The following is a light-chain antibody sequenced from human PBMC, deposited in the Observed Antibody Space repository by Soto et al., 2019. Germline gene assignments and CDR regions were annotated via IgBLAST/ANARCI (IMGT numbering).Light chain of an antibody. Sequence: DIQMTQSPSSLSASVGDRVTITCRASQSISSYLNWYQQKPGKAPKLLIFAASSLQSGVPSRFSGSGSGTDFAFTISNLRPEDFATYFCQQSFSTPLTFGGGTKVDIK. CDR3: QQSFSTPLT. J-gene: IGKJ4*01. CDR1: QSISSY. V-gene: IGKV1-39*01. CDR2: AAS.